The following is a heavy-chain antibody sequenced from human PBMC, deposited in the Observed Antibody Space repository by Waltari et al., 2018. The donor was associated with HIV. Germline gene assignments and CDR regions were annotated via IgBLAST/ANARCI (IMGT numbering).Heavy chain of an antibody. D-gene: IGHD2-21*02. Sequence: QAQLMESGGGVVQPGRSLRLSCAASGLTFRSYAMHWVSQAPGNGLEVVACISIEGRKKFQADSVKVRFTISRDNSKNTLLLQMNSLRPEDTALYYCARGGCTATDCYRVGWFDTWGQGTLVTVSS. V-gene: IGHV3-30*04. CDR3: ARGGCTATDCYRVGWFDT. J-gene: IGHJ5*02. CDR2: ISIEGRKK. CDR1: GLTFRSYA.